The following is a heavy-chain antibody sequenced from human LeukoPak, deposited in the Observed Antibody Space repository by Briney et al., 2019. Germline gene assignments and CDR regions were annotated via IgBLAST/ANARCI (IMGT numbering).Heavy chain of an antibody. D-gene: IGHD2-2*01. CDR3: ARDECSTTSCLGV. Sequence: PGGSLRLSCAASGFIFNDYGMHWVREAPGKGLEGVAVMGYDGSKKYYADSVKGRFTISRDDSKNTLDLQMNSLRAEDTAVYYCARDECSTTSCLGVWGQGILVTVSS. J-gene: IGHJ4*02. CDR1: GFIFNDYG. V-gene: IGHV3-33*01. CDR2: MGYDGSKK.